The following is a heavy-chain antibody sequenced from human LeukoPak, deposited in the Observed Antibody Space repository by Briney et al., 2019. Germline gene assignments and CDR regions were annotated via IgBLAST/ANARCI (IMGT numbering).Heavy chain of an antibody. CDR3: ASRLYDSARNFDY. Sequence: SETLSLTCAVSGGSISISNWWSWVRQPPGKGLEWVGETYHSGSTNYNPSLKSRVTISVDKSKNSFSLKLSSVTAADTAVYYCASRLYDSARNFDYWGQGTLVTVSS. CDR1: GGSISISNW. CDR2: TYHSGST. J-gene: IGHJ4*02. V-gene: IGHV4-4*02. D-gene: IGHD3-22*01.